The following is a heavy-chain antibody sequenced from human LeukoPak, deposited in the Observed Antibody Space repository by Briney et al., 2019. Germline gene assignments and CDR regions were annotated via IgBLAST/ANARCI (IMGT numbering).Heavy chain of an antibody. J-gene: IGHJ5*02. Sequence: ASVKVSCTASGYTFTGYYMHWVRQAPGQGLEWMGWINPNSGGTNYAQNLQGRVTMTRDTSISTAYMELSRLRSDDTAVYYCARGRITMVRGAIQGWFDPWGQGTLVTVSS. V-gene: IGHV1-2*02. D-gene: IGHD3-10*01. CDR2: INPNSGGT. CDR1: GYTFTGYY. CDR3: ARGRITMVRGAIQGWFDP.